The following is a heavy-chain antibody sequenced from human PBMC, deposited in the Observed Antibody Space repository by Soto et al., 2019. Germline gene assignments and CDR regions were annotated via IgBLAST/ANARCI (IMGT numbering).Heavy chain of an antibody. J-gene: IGHJ4*02. D-gene: IGHD6-19*01. CDR2: ISSSSSTI. CDR1: GFTFSSYS. V-gene: IGHV3-48*01. CDR3: ARVVGAVVDY. Sequence: LRLSCAASGFTFSSYSMNWVRQAPGKGLEWVSYISSSSSTIYYADSVKGRFTISRDNAKNSLYLQMNSLRAEDTAVYYCARVVGAVVDYWGQGTLVTVSS.